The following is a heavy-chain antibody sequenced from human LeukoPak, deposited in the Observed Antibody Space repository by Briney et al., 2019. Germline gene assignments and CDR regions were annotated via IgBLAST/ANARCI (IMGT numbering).Heavy chain of an antibody. CDR2: ISGSGGST. CDR3: ANSGIAAPPGPFAY. D-gene: IGHD6-6*01. V-gene: IGHV3-23*01. CDR1: GFTFSSYA. Sequence: GGSLRLSCAASGFTFSSYAMSWVRQAPGKGLEWVSAISGSGGSTYYADSVKGRFTISRDNSKNTLYLQMNSLRAEGTAVYYCANSGIAAPPGPFAYWGQGTLVTVSS. J-gene: IGHJ4*02.